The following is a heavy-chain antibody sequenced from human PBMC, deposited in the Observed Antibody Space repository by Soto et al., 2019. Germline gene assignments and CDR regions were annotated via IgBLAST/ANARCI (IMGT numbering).Heavy chain of an antibody. CDR3: AKSASIASYYGMDV. CDR2: IYPGDSDT. V-gene: IGHV5-51*01. J-gene: IGHJ6*02. Sequence: ESLRSSCEVSGYSFTSYWIGWVRQMPGKGLEWMGIIYPGDSDTRYSPSFQGQVTISADKSISTAYLQWSSLKASDTAMYYCAKSASIASYYGMDVWGQGTTVTVYS. CDR1: GYSFTSYW. D-gene: IGHD6-6*01.